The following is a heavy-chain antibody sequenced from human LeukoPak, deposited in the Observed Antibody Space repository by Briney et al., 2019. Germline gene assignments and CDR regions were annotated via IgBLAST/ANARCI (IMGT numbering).Heavy chain of an antibody. V-gene: IGHV4-59*08. J-gene: IGHJ4*02. CDR3: ARLGKEVTYRAYYLDY. Sequence: SETLPLTCTVSGGSISTDYWSWIRQPPGKGLEYIAFIHYSGHTNYNPSLKSRVTISIDTSKNQFSLNLSSVTAADTAVYYCARLGKEVTYRAYYLDYWGQGTLVTVSS. D-gene: IGHD1-26*01. CDR2: IHYSGHT. CDR1: GGSISTDY.